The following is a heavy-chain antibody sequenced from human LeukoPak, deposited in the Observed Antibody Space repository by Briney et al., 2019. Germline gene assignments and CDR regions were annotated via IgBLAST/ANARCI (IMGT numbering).Heavy chain of an antibody. CDR1: GYAFTGYY. CDR2: INPNSGGT. V-gene: IGHV1-2*02. CDR3: ARDLRGYSYGYHYYYYMDV. D-gene: IGHD5-18*01. Sequence: ASVKVSCKASGYAFTGYYMHWVRQAPGQGLEGMGWINPNSGGTNYAQKFQGRVTMTRDTSISTAYMELSRLRSDDTAVYYCARDLRGYSYGYHYYYYMDVWGKGTTVTVSS. J-gene: IGHJ6*03.